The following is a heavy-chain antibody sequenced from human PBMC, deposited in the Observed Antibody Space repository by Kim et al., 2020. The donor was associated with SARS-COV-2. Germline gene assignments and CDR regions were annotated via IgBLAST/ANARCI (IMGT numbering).Heavy chain of an antibody. D-gene: IGHD2-15*01. J-gene: IGHJ6*02. CDR1: GYTFTSYD. V-gene: IGHV1-8*01. Sequence: ASVKVSCKASGYTFTSYDINWVRQATGQGLEWMGWMNPNSGNTGYAQKFQGRVTMTRNTSISTAYMELSSLRSEDTAVYYCARGVGGYNIVVVVAPTLRYYGMDVWGQGTTVTVSS. CDR3: ARGVGGYNIVVVVAPTLRYYGMDV. CDR2: MNPNSGNT.